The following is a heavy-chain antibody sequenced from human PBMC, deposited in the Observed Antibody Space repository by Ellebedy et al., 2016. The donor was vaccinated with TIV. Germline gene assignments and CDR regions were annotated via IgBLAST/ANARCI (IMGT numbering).Heavy chain of an antibody. CDR2: ISYDGTKK. Sequence: GGSLRLSXAASGFLFSSYAMHWVRQAPGKGLEWVAVISYDGTKKYYGDSVKGRFTISRDNSNNTVQLQMSSPRPEDTAVYYCAKQGPRGIDSFDLDSWGQGILVTVSS. V-gene: IGHV3-30*18. J-gene: IGHJ4*02. D-gene: IGHD3-9*01. CDR3: AKQGPRGIDSFDLDS. CDR1: GFLFSSYA.